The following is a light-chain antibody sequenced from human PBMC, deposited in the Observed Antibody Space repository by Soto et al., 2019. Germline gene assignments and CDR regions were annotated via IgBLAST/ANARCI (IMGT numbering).Light chain of an antibody. CDR2: SNN. Sequence: QSVLSQPPSASGTPGQRVTISCSGSSSNIGRNAVNWYHQLPGTAPKLLIYSNNQRPSGVPDRFSGSKSGTSASLAISGLQSEDEADYYCAAWDASLNGYVFGSGTKLTVL. V-gene: IGLV1-44*01. CDR3: AAWDASLNGYV. J-gene: IGLJ1*01. CDR1: SSNIGRNA.